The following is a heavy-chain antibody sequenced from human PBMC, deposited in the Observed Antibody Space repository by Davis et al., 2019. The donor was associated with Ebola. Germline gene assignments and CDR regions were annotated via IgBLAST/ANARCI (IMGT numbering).Heavy chain of an antibody. D-gene: IGHD2/OR15-2a*01. J-gene: IGHJ4*02. CDR2: IYPGDSDT. CDR3: ARQESLYGSSDY. CDR1: GYYFTSYW. V-gene: IGHV5-51*01. Sequence: GESLKISCKGSGYYFTSYWISWVRQMPGRGLEWMGIIYPGDSDTRYSPSFEGQVTISVDRSISTAYLQWSSLKASDIAMYYCARQESLYGSSDYWGQGTLVTVSS.